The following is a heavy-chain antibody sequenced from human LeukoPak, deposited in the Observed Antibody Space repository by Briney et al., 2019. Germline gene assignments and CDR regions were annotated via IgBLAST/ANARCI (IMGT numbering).Heavy chain of an antibody. CDR1: GFTFSSYW. CDR3: ARDVAADFWSGYYSDAFDI. V-gene: IGHV3-7*01. CDR2: IKQDGSEK. Sequence: PGGSLRLSCAASGFTFSSYWMSWVRRAPGKGLEWVANIKQDGSEKYYVDSVKGRFTISRDNAKNSLYLQMNSLRAEDTAVYYCARDVAADFWSGYYSDAFDIWGQGTMVTVSS. J-gene: IGHJ3*02. D-gene: IGHD3-3*01.